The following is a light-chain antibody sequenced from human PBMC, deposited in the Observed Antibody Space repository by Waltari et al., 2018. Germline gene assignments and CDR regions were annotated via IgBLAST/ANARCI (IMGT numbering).Light chain of an antibody. Sequence: EIVLTQSPATLSLSPGETATLSCRASQSVRSYLAWYQKKPGQAPRLLISDASNRATGIPARFSGSGSGTDFTLTISSLESEDFAVYYCHQRSDWPRTFGQGTKVEIK. CDR2: DAS. V-gene: IGKV3-11*01. CDR3: HQRSDWPRT. CDR1: QSVRSY. J-gene: IGKJ2*01.